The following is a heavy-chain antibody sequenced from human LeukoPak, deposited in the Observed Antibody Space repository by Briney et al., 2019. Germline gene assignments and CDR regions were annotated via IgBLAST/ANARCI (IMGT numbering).Heavy chain of an antibody. J-gene: IGHJ4*02. Sequence: SETLSLTCTVSGGSISSYYWSWIRQPAGKGLDWIGRIYTSGSTNYNASLKSRVSMSVDTSKNQFSLKLSSVTAADTAVFYCARENSGSYREFDYWGPGTLVTVSS. CDR3: ARENSGSYREFDY. CDR2: IYTSGST. CDR1: GGSISSYY. V-gene: IGHV4-4*07. D-gene: IGHD1-26*01.